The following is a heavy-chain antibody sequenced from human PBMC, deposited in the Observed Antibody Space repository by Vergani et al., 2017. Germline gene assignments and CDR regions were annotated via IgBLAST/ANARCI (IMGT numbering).Heavy chain of an antibody. CDR1: GYTFTYRY. CDR2: ITPFNGNT. J-gene: IGHJ5*02. Sequence: QMQLVQSGAEVKKTGSSVKVSCKASGYTFTYRYLHWVRQAPGQALEWMGWITPFNGNTNYAQKFQDRVTITRDRSMSTAYMELSSLRSEDTAMYYCAFVKGSDRCINRVCITPGTVTWFDPGGQGSLVTVSS. D-gene: IGHD2-21*02. V-gene: IGHV1-45*02. CDR3: AFVKGSDRCINRVCITPGTVTWFDP.